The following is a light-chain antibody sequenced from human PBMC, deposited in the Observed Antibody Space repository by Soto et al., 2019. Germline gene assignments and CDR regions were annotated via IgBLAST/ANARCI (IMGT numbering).Light chain of an antibody. Sequence: QSALTQPASVSGSPGQSIAISCTGTSSDVGSYNLVSWYQHHPGKAPKLMIYEVSKRLSGVSNRFSGSKSGNTASLTISGLQAEDEADYYCCSYAGSSTLVFGGGTKLTVL. J-gene: IGLJ2*01. V-gene: IGLV2-23*02. CDR1: SSDVGSYNL. CDR3: CSYAGSSTLV. CDR2: EVS.